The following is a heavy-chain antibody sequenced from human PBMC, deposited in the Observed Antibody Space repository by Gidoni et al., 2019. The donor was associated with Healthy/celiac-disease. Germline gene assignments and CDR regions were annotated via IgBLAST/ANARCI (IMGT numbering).Heavy chain of an antibody. D-gene: IGHD6-13*01. CDR2: IWYDGSNK. Sequence: QVQLVESGGGVVQPGRSLSLSCAASGFPFSSYGMHWVRQAPGKGLEWVAVIWYDGSNKYYADSVKGRFTISRDNSKNTLYLQMNSLRAEDTAVYYCARSHPIAAAGTTGMDVWGQGTTVTVSS. V-gene: IGHV3-33*01. J-gene: IGHJ6*02. CDR1: GFPFSSYG. CDR3: ARSHPIAAAGTTGMDV.